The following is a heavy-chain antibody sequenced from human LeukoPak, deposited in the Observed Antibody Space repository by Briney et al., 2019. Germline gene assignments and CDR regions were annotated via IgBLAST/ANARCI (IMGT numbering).Heavy chain of an antibody. CDR3: AKLAKYFYGSETYYFFEH. V-gene: IGHV3-30*04. J-gene: IGHJ4*02. CDR1: GFTFSSYA. Sequence: GGSLRLSCAASGFTFSSYAMHWVRQAPGKGLEWVAVISYDGSNKYYADSVKGRFTISRDNAKNSLYLQMNSLRVEDTAVYYCAKLAKYFYGSETYYFFEHWGQGTPVTASS. D-gene: IGHD3-10*01. CDR2: ISYDGSNK.